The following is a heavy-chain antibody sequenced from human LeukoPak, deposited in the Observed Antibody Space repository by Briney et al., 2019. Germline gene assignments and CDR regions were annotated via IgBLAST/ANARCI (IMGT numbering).Heavy chain of an antibody. CDR2: INHSGST. Sequence: SETLSLTCAVYGGSFSGYYWSWIRQPPGKGLEWIGEINHSGSTNYNPSLKSRVTISVDTSKNQFSLKLSSVTAADTAVYYCARRGMRRITMVRGVLWHYWGQGTLVTVSS. V-gene: IGHV4-34*01. D-gene: IGHD3-10*01. CDR1: GGSFSGYY. CDR3: ARRGMRRITMVRGVLWHY. J-gene: IGHJ4*02.